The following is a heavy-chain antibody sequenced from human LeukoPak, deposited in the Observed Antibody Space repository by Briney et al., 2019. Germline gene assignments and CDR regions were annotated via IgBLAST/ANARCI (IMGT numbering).Heavy chain of an antibody. CDR2: ISHDGSNK. Sequence: GGSLRLSCAASGFTFSFYAMHWVRQAPGKGLEWVALISHDGSNKYYADSVKGRFTISRDISKNTVNLQMSSLTAEDTAVYYCARGSIAVTGTLFDYWGQGTLVTVSS. J-gene: IGHJ4*02. CDR1: GFTFSFYA. D-gene: IGHD6-19*01. CDR3: ARGSIAVTGTLFDY. V-gene: IGHV3-30-3*01.